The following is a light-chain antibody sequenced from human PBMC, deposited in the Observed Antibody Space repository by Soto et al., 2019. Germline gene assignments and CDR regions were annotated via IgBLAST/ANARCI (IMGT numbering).Light chain of an antibody. CDR2: EVS. V-gene: IGLV2-14*01. J-gene: IGLJ1*01. Sequence: QSVLTQPASVSGSPGQSVTISCTGTSSDVGNYIYVSWYQQHPGKAPKLMIYEVSTRPSGVSDRFSGSKSGNTASLTISGRQAEDEADYYCSSYTSTSTPYVFGTGTKLTVL. CDR3: SSYTSTSTPYV. CDR1: SSDVGNYIY.